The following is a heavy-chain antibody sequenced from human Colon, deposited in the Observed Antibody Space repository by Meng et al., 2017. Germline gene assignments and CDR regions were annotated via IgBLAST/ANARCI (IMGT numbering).Heavy chain of an antibody. CDR2: INQDGSAK. D-gene: IGHD3-10*01. CDR1: GFTFRSYL. V-gene: IGHV3-7*01. Sequence: GESLKISCATSGFTFRSYLMTWVRQAPGKGLEWVSNINQDGSAKNYADSLKGRFLISRDNTKNSLYLEMSNLRTEDTAVYYCARTAGILDSWGQGTLVPSPQ. CDR3: ARTAGILDS. J-gene: IGHJ5*01.